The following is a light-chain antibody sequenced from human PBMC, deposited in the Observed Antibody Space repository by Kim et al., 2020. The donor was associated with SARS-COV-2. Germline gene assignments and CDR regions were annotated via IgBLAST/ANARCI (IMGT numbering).Light chain of an antibody. CDR3: QQFANSLNT. CDR2: GAS. CDR1: QSLSSSY. J-gene: IGKJ2*01. Sequence: EIVSTQSPGTLSLSPGERATLSCRASQSLSSSYLAWYQQKPGQAPRLLIYGASSRATGIPDRFSGSGSGTDFTLTINRLEPEDFAVYYCQQFANSLNTFGQGTKVDIK. V-gene: IGKV3-20*01.